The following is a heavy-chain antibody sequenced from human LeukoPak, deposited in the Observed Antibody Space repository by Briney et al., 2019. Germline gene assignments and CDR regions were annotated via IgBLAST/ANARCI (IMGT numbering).Heavy chain of an antibody. CDR3: ARCGGGAARPCPY. CDR1: GGSISSSSYY. V-gene: IGHV4-39*07. Sequence: SETLSLTCTVSGGSISSSSYYWGWIRQPPGKGLEWIGSIYYSGSTYYNPSLKSRVTISVDTSKNQFSLKLSSVTAADTAVYYCARCGGGAARPCPYWGQGTLVTVSS. J-gene: IGHJ4*02. CDR2: IYYSGST. D-gene: IGHD6-6*01.